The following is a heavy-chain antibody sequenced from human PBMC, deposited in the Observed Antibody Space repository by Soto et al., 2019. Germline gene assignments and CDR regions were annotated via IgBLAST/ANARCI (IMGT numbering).Heavy chain of an antibody. CDR3: GKDQFLGVTAAMSIPAYYYYGMDV. J-gene: IGHJ6*02. CDR2: ISYDGSNK. V-gene: IGHV3-30*18. Sequence: PGGSLRLSCAASGFTFSSYDMHWVRQAPGKGLEWVAVISYDGSNKYYADSVKGRFTISRDNSKNTLYLQMNSLKAEDTAVYYCGKDQFLGVTAAMSIPAYYYYGMDVWGQGTTVTVSS. CDR1: GFTFSSYD. D-gene: IGHD2-2*01.